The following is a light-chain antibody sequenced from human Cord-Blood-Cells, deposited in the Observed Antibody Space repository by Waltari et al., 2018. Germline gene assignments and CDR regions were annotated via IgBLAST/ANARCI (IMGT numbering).Light chain of an antibody. V-gene: IGKV3-15*01. CDR3: HQSSSLT. Sequence: EIVMTQSPATLSVSPGERATLSCRASQSVSSNLAWYQQKPGQAPRLLTYGASTRATGIPARFSGSGSGTEFTLTINSLEAEDAATYYCHQSSSLTFGPGTKVDIK. CDR1: QSVSSN. J-gene: IGKJ3*01. CDR2: GAS.